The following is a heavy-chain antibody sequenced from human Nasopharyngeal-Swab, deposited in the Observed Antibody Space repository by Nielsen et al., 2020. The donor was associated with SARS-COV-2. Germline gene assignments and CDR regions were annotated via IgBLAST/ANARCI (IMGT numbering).Heavy chain of an antibody. Sequence: SETLSLTCTVSGGSISSGGYYWSWIRQPPGKGLEWIGYIYYSASTYYNPSLKSRVTISVDTSKNQFSLKLSSVTAADTAVYYCARYWVRYYDILTGYSSAFGMDVWGQGTTVTVSS. D-gene: IGHD3-9*01. J-gene: IGHJ6*02. CDR3: ARYWVRYYDILTGYSSAFGMDV. CDR1: GGSISSGGYY. V-gene: IGHV4-31*03. CDR2: IYYSAST.